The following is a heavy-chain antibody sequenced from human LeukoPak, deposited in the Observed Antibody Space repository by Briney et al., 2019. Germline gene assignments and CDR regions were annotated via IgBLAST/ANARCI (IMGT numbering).Heavy chain of an antibody. Sequence: SETLSPTCTVSGGSISSHYWSWIRQPPGKGLEWIGYIYYSGSTNYNPSLKSRVTISVDTSKNQFSLKLSSVTAADTAVYYCARAWGWLQPFDYWGQGTLVTVSS. CDR2: IYYSGST. D-gene: IGHD5-24*01. CDR3: ARAWGWLQPFDY. J-gene: IGHJ4*02. CDR1: GGSISSHY. V-gene: IGHV4-59*11.